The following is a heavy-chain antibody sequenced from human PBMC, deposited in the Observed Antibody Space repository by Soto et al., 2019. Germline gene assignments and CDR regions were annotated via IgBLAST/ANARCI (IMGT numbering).Heavy chain of an antibody. CDR1: GDSVSSNSAA. CDR2: TYYRSKWYN. Sequence: SQTLSLTCAISGDSVSSNSAAWNWIRQSPSRGLEWLGRTYYRSKWYNDYAVSVKSRITINPDTSKNQFSLKLSSVTAADTAVYYCAREEGSDIYFDYWGQGTLVTVSS. D-gene: IGHD3-9*01. CDR3: AREEGSDIYFDY. V-gene: IGHV6-1*01. J-gene: IGHJ4*02.